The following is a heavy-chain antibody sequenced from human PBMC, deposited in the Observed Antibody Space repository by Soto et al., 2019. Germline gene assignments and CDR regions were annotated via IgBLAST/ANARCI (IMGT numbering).Heavy chain of an antibody. V-gene: IGHV4-39*02. Sequence: SETLSLTCTVSGGSISSSSYYWGWIRQPPGKGLEWIGSIYYSGSTYYNPSLKSRVTISVDTSKNQFSRKLSSVTAAETAVFYLAREPSIAAAYWYFDPWGRGTLVTVSS. CDR1: GGSISSSSYY. CDR3: AREPSIAAAYWYFDP. J-gene: IGHJ2*01. D-gene: IGHD6-13*01. CDR2: IYYSGST.